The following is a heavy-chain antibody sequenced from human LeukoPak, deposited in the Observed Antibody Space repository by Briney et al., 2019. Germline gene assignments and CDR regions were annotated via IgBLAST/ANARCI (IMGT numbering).Heavy chain of an antibody. Sequence: GGSLRLSCAASGFTFSSYSMNWVRQAPGKGLEWVSYISSSSSTIYYADSVKGRFTISRDNAKNSLYLQMNSLRAEDTAVYYCARGLVNRGPGTYNSRDYWGQGTLIIVSS. CDR1: GFTFSSYS. V-gene: IGHV3-48*01. J-gene: IGHJ4*02. D-gene: IGHD1-26*01. CDR2: ISSSSSTI. CDR3: ARGLVNRGPGTYNSRDY.